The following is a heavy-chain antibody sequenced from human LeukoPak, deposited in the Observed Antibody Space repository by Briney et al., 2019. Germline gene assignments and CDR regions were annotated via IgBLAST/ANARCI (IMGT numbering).Heavy chain of an antibody. D-gene: IGHD2-2*01. Sequence: GGSLRLSCTASRFTFSTYAMSWVRQAPGKVLDWVSSISGSGDTTYYTGSVKGRFTISRDNSKTALYLQMSSIRAEDTAVYYCAKSQRNDQQVVQRIDYWGQGTLVTVSS. CDR2: ISGSGDTT. J-gene: IGHJ4*02. CDR1: RFTFSTYA. CDR3: AKSQRNDQQVVQRIDY. V-gene: IGHV3-23*01.